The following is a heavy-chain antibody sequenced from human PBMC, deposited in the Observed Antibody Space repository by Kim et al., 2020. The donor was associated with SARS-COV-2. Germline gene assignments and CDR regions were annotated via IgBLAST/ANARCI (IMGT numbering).Heavy chain of an antibody. J-gene: IGHJ4*02. CDR2: ISTSSSYI. Sequence: GGSLRLSCAASGFTFSTYSMNWVRQAPGKGLELVSSISTSSSYIYYADSVKGRFTISRDNAENSLYLQMNSLRAEDTAVYYCSKSMVASVAGTFDYWGLGTLVTVSS. D-gene: IGHD6-19*01. CDR1: GFTFSTYS. V-gene: IGHV3-21*01. CDR3: SKSMVASVAGTFDY.